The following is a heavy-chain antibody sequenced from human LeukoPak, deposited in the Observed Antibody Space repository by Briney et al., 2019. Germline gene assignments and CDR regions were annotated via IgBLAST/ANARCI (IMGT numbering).Heavy chain of an antibody. Sequence: GGSLRLSCAASGFTFSTYWMGWVRQTPGKGLEWVANINQDESEKKYVDSVKGRFTISRDNARNSLSLQMNSLRAEDTAVYYCARPSLNSGSYFDYWGQGTLVTVSS. D-gene: IGHD1-26*01. J-gene: IGHJ4*02. CDR3: ARPSLNSGSYFDY. V-gene: IGHV3-7*01. CDR1: GFTFSTYW. CDR2: INQDESEK.